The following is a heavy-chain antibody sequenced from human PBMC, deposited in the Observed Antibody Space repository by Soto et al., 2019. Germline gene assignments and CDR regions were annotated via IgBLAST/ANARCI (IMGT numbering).Heavy chain of an antibody. Sequence: GGSLRLSCVASGFTFSSYEMNWVRQAPGKGLEWVSYISSSGMTVYYADSVKGRFTISRDNAKNSLYLQMNNLRAEDTAVYYCARPQEIDNFWSLGYYYTVDVWGQGTTVTVSS. CDR1: GFTFSSYE. D-gene: IGHD3-3*01. V-gene: IGHV3-48*03. J-gene: IGHJ6*02. CDR2: ISSSGMTV. CDR3: ARPQEIDNFWSLGYYYTVDV.